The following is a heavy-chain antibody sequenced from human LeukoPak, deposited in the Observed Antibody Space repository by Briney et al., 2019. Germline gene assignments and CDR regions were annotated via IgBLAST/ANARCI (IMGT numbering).Heavy chain of an antibody. CDR1: GGTFSSYA. Sequence: SVKVSCKASGGTFSSYAISWVRQAPGQGLEWMGRIIPILGIANYAQKFQGRVTITADKSASTAYMELSSLRSEDTAVYYCARVVVVVADYYYYYYGMDVWGQGTTVTVSS. V-gene: IGHV1-69*04. D-gene: IGHD2-15*01. J-gene: IGHJ6*02. CDR3: ARVVVVVADYYYYYYGMDV. CDR2: IIPILGIA.